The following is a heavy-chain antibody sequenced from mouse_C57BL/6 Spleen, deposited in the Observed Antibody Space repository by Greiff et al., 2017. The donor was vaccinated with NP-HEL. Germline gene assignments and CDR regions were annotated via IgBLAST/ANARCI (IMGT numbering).Heavy chain of an antibody. J-gene: IGHJ2*01. Sequence: EVMLVESGGGLVKPGGSLKLSCAASGFTFSSYTMSWVRQTPEKRLEWVATISGGGGNTYYPDSVKGRFTISRDNAKNTLYLPMSSLRSEDTALYYCARDSSGYFFDYWGQGTTLTVSS. CDR2: ISGGGGNT. D-gene: IGHD3-2*02. V-gene: IGHV5-9*01. CDR1: GFTFSSYT. CDR3: ARDSSGYFFDY.